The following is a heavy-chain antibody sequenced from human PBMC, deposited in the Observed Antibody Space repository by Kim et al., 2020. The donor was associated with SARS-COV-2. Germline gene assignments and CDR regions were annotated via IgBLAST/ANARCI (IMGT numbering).Heavy chain of an antibody. V-gene: IGHV3-21*01. CDR1: GFTFSSYS. J-gene: IGHJ4*02. Sequence: GGSLRLSCAASGFTFSSYSMNWVRQAPGKGLEWVSSISSSSSYIYYADSVKGRFTISRDNVKNSLYLHMNSLRAEDTAVYYCARDGGGYSYCYPFDYWGQGTLVTVSS. D-gene: IGHD5-18*01. CDR3: ARDGGGYSYCYPFDY. CDR2: ISSSSSYI.